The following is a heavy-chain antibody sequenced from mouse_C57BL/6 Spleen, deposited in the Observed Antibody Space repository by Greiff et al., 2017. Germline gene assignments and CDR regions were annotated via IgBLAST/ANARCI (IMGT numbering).Heavy chain of an antibody. Sequence: VKLMESGAELVKPGASVKISCKASGYAFSSYWMNWVKQRPGQGLEWIGQIYPGDGDPNYNGKFKGKATLTADKSSSTAYMQLSSLTSEDSAVYFCAPAYYSNYLAYWGQGTTLTVSS. CDR2: IYPGDGDP. CDR3: APAYYSNYLAY. D-gene: IGHD2-5*01. V-gene: IGHV1-80*01. J-gene: IGHJ2*01. CDR1: GYAFSSYW.